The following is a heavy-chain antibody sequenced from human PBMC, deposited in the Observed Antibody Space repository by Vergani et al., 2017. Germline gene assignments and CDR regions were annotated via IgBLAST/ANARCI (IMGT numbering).Heavy chain of an antibody. V-gene: IGHV3-23*01. CDR1: GFTFIMHA. Sequence: EVQLLESAGDLVQPGGSLRLSCAASGFTFIMHAMSWVRQAPGKRLKWVSTLTASDRRTHYADSVKGRFTISRDISKNTLFLHMNSLRPEDTAVYYYAKVGRSEVASTFGAFDIWGQGTMVTVSS. J-gene: IGHJ3*02. CDR2: LTASDRRT. D-gene: IGHD6-19*01. CDR3: AKVGRSEVASTFGAFDI.